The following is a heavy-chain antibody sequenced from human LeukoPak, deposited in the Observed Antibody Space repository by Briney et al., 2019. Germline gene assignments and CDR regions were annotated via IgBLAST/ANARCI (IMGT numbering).Heavy chain of an antibody. Sequence: RSSETLSLTCTVSGGSISSSSYYWGWIRQPPGKGLEWIGSIYYSGSTYYNPSLKSRVTISVDTSKNQFSLKLSSVTAADTAVYYCAKDPRSSGWYWDAFDIWGQGTMVTVSS. CDR2: IYYSGST. J-gene: IGHJ3*02. CDR1: GGSISSSSYY. D-gene: IGHD6-19*01. CDR3: AKDPRSSGWYWDAFDI. V-gene: IGHV4-39*07.